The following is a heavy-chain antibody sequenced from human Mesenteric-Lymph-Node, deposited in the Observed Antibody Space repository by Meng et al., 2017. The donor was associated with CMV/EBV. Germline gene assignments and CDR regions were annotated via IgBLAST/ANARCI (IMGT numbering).Heavy chain of an antibody. D-gene: IGHD5-12*01. V-gene: IGHV3-15*01. J-gene: IGHJ4*02. CDR3: HRGYLQFLDY. Sequence: CAASGFTFSNVWMSWVRQAPGKGLEWVGRIKSKTDGGTKDYAAPVKGRFTISRDDSKNTLYLQMNSLKTEDTAVYYCHRGYLQFLDYWGQGTLVTVS. CDR2: IKSKTDGGTK. CDR1: GFTFSNVW.